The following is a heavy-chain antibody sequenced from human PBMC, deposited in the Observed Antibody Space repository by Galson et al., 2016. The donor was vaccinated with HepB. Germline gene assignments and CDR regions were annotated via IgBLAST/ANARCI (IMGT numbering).Heavy chain of an antibody. CDR1: GFSFSGYA. J-gene: IGHJ3*01. V-gene: IGHV3-23*01. CDR2: IGGRTDTS. Sequence: SLRLSCAASGFSFSGYAMTWVRQAPGKGLEWISSIGGRTDTSHYADSIRGRFTISRDNSANMFFLQMSRLRAEDTAVYFCAKTYSGYENDAFDVWGQGALVTVSS. CDR3: AKTYSGYENDAFDV. D-gene: IGHD5-12*01.